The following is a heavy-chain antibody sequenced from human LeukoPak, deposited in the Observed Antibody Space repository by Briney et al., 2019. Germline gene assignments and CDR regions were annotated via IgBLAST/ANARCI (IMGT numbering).Heavy chain of an antibody. D-gene: IGHD2-2*02. Sequence: GGSLRLSCAASGFTFSTYYMSWVCQAPGKGLEWVANIKQDGSEKYYVDSVKGRFTISRGNAKNSLYLQMNSLRAEDTAVYYCARDSHYTDYYYYYMDVWGKGTTVTISS. J-gene: IGHJ6*03. CDR3: ARDSHYTDYYYYYMDV. V-gene: IGHV3-7*01. CDR1: GFTFSTYY. CDR2: IKQDGSEK.